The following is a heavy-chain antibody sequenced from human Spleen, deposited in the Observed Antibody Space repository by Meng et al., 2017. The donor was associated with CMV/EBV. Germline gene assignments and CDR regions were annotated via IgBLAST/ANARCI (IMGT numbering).Heavy chain of an antibody. CDR1: GFTFSSHA. CDR3: ARGGQDDYGGNSEKFDY. D-gene: IGHD4-23*01. V-gene: IGHV3-30*04. Sequence: QVHLVESGXGVIQPXRSLRLXXXASGFTFSSHAMHWVRQAPGKGLEWVAVISYDGSNKYYGDSVKGRFTISRDNSKNTLYLQMNSLRAEDTAVHYCARGGQDDYGGNSEKFDYWGQGTLGTVSS. J-gene: IGHJ4*02. CDR2: ISYDGSNK.